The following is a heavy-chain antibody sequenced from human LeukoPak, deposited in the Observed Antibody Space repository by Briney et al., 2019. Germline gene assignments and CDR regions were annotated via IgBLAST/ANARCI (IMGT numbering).Heavy chain of an antibody. CDR2: ITGNGANT. CDR1: GFTFSSYG. Sequence: PGGSLRLSCAASGFTFSSYGMSWVRQAPGKGLEWVSAITGNGANTFYADSVKGRFTISRDNSKNTTYLQMNSLRAEDTALYYCARDRSGSYPNWFDPWGQGTLVTVSS. D-gene: IGHD3-10*01. CDR3: ARDRSGSYPNWFDP. V-gene: IGHV3-23*01. J-gene: IGHJ5*02.